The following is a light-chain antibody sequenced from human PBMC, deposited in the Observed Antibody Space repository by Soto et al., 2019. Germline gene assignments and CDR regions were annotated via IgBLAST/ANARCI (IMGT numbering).Light chain of an antibody. J-gene: IGLJ2*01. Sequence: QSVLTQPPSVSGAPGQRVTISCTGSSSNIGAGYDVHWYQQLPGTAPKLLIYGNSNRPSGVPDRFSGSKSGTSASLAITGLKAEDEADYYCQSYDSSLSVVVFGGGTKLTVL. CDR3: QSYDSSLSVVV. CDR1: SSNIGAGYD. V-gene: IGLV1-40*01. CDR2: GNS.